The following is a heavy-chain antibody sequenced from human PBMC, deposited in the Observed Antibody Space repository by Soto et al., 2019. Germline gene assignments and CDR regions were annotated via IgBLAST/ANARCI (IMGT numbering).Heavy chain of an antibody. CDR1: GGTFSSYA. Sequence: QVQLVQSGAEVKKPGSSVKVSCKASGGTFSSYAISWVRQAPGQGLEWMGGIIPIFGTANYAQKFQGRVTITADEYTSTAYMELSSVRSEDTAVYYCARGLYSGGCRLVCGNYWGQGTLVTVSS. CDR3: ARGLYSGGCRLVCGNY. V-gene: IGHV1-69*01. CDR2: IIPIFGTA. J-gene: IGHJ4*02. D-gene: IGHD6-19*01.